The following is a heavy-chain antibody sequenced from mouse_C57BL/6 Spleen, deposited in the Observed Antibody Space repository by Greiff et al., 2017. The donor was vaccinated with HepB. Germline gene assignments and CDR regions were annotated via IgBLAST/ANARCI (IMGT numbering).Heavy chain of an antibody. CDR3: ARSHYYGSSHYYAMDY. D-gene: IGHD1-1*01. J-gene: IGHJ4*01. V-gene: IGHV1-9*01. Sequence: QVQLQHSGAELMKPGASVKLSCKATGYTFTGYWIEWVKQRPGHGLEWIGEILPGSGSTNYNEKFKGKATFTADTSSNTAYMQLSSLTTEDSAIYYCARSHYYGSSHYYAMDYWGQGTSVTVSS. CDR1: GYTFTGYW. CDR2: ILPGSGST.